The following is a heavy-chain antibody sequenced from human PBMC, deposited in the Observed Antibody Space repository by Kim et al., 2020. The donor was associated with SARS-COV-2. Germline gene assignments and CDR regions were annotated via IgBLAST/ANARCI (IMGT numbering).Heavy chain of an antibody. D-gene: IGHD3-22*01. CDR1: GFTFSSYG. Sequence: GGSLRLSCAASGFTFSSYGMHWVRQAPGKGLEWVAVISYDGSNKYYADSVKGRFTISRDNSKNTLYLQMNSLRAEDTAVYYCAKDDDSSGYYPNWFDPWGQGTLVTVSS. J-gene: IGHJ5*02. CDR2: ISYDGSNK. CDR3: AKDDDSSGYYPNWFDP. V-gene: IGHV3-30*18.